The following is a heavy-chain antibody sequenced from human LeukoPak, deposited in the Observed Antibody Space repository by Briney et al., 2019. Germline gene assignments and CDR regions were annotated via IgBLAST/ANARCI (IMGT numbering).Heavy chain of an antibody. J-gene: IGHJ4*02. D-gene: IGHD1-26*01. CDR3: AREEWELLESTFDY. CDR1: GFTFSSYS. Sequence: GGSLRLSCAASGFTFSSYSMNWVRQAPGKGLEWVSYISSSSTIYYADSVKGRFTISRDNAKNSLYLQMNSLRAEDTAVYYCAREEWELLESTFDYWGQGTLVTVSS. CDR2: ISSSSTI. V-gene: IGHV3-48*04.